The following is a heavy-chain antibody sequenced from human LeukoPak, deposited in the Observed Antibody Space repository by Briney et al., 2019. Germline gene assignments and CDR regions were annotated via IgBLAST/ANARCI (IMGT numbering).Heavy chain of an antibody. CDR1: VGSLSIGSYY. CDR3: ARADYYGSGSYYWVAGWFDP. J-gene: IGHJ5*02. Sequence: SQTLSLTCTLSVGSLSIGSYYGSWIRQPGGEWLEWVGCIYTSGSTTYNPSLKSRVTISVDTSKNQFSLKLSSVTAADTAVYYCARADYYGSGSYYWVAGWFDPWGQGTLVTVSS. CDR2: IYTSGST. V-gene: IGHV4-61*02. D-gene: IGHD3-10*01.